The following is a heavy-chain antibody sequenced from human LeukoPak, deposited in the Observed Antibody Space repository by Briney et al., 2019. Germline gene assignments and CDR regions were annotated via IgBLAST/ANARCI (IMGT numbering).Heavy chain of an antibody. V-gene: IGHV3-23*01. CDR1: AFTFSIYA. CDR2: INGSGGRT. J-gene: IGHJ4*02. Sequence: GGSLRLSCAASAFTFSIYAMSWVRQAPGKGLGWVSTINGSGGRTYYADSVKGRFTISRDNSKNTLYLQMNSLRAEDTAVYYCAKNRGLPLWGQGTLVTVSS. CDR3: AKNRGLPL.